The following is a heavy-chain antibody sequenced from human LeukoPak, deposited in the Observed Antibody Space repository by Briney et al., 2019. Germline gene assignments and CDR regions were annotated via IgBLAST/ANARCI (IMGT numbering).Heavy chain of an antibody. J-gene: IGHJ4*02. CDR3: ARSYSGSYFDY. V-gene: IGHV4-4*09. D-gene: IGHD1-26*01. CDR1: GGSISSYY. CDR2: IYTSGST. Sequence: SETLSLTCTVSGGSISSYYWSWIRQPPGKGLEWIGYIYTSGSTNYNPSLKSRVTISVDTSKNQFSLKLSSVTAADTAVYYCARSYSGSYFDYWGQGTLVTVSS.